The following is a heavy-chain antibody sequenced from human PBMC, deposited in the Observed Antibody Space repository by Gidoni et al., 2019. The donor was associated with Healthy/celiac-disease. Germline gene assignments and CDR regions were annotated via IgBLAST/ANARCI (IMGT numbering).Heavy chain of an antibody. CDR1: VFTFSSYA. Sequence: QVQLVESGGGVVQPGRSLRLSCAASVFTFSSYAMHWVRQAPGKGLEWVAVISYDGSNKYYADSVKGRFTISRDNSKNTLYLQMNSLRAEDTAVYYCARPKFGATENWFDPWGQGTLVTVSS. CDR3: ARPKFGATENWFDP. D-gene: IGHD3-10*01. V-gene: IGHV3-30-3*01. CDR2: ISYDGSNK. J-gene: IGHJ5*02.